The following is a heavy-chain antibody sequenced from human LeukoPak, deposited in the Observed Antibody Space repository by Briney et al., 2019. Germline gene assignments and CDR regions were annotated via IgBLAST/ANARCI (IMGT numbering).Heavy chain of an antibody. V-gene: IGHV3-7*03. CDR2: IKRDGSET. Sequence: GGSLRLSCAASGFTFSNYWMSWVRQAPGKGLEWVVNIKRDGSETYYVDSVKGRFTISRDNSKNTLYLQMNSLRAEDTAVYYCARRSGIAVAGAFDYWGQGTLVTVSS. D-gene: IGHD6-19*01. J-gene: IGHJ4*02. CDR3: ARRSGIAVAGAFDY. CDR1: GFTFSNYW.